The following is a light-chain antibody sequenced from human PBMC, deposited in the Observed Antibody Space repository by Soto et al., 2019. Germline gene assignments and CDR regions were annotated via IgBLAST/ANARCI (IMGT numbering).Light chain of an antibody. CDR3: QTWGTGIRV. J-gene: IGLJ3*02. V-gene: IGLV4-69*01. Sequence: QPVLTQSPSASASLGASFKLTCTLSSGHSSYAIAWHQQQPEKGPRYLMKLNSDGSHSKGDGIPDRFSGSSSGAERYLTISSLQSEDEADYYCQTWGTGIRVFGGGTKVTVL. CDR1: SGHSSYA. CDR2: LNSDGSH.